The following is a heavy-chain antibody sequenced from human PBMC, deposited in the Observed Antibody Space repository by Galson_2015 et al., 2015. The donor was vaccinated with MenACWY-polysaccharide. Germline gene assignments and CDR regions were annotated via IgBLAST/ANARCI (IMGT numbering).Heavy chain of an antibody. D-gene: IGHD2-2*01. J-gene: IGHJ6*02. Sequence: SLRLSCAASGFTFSSYAMHWVRQAPGKGLEWVAVISYDGSNIYYADSVKGRFTISRDNSKNTLYLQMNGLRAEDTAIYYCARDYCSRTSCYGMDVWGQGTTVTVSS. CDR1: GFTFSSYA. V-gene: IGHV3-30-3*01. CDR3: ARDYCSRTSCYGMDV. CDR2: ISYDGSNI.